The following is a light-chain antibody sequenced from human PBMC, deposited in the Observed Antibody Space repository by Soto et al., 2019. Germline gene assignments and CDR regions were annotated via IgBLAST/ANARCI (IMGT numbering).Light chain of an antibody. CDR2: KVS. J-gene: IGKJ1*01. CDR3: MQATQSQWT. CDR1: QSLLHSDGNTY. Sequence: DIVMTQTPLSSPVTLGQAASISCRSSQSLLHSDGNTYLSWFQQRPGQPPRLVIYKVSDRFSGVPDRFSGSGAGTDFTLTISRVQAEDVGIYYCMQATQSQWTFGQGTKVEIK. V-gene: IGKV2-24*01.